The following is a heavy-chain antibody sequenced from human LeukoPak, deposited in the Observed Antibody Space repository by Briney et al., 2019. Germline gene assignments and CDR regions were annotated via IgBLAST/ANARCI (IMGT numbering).Heavy chain of an antibody. J-gene: IGHJ4*02. CDR2: IYYSGST. V-gene: IGHV4-59*01. D-gene: IGHD3-3*01. CDR3: ARVKYYDFWSGHLAGYYFDY. Sequence: PSETLSLTCTVSGGSISSYYWSWIRQPPGKGLEWIGYIYYSGSTNYNLSLKSRVTISVDTSKNQFSLKLSSVTAADTAVYYCARVKYYDFWSGHLAGYYFDYWGQGTLVTVSS. CDR1: GGSISSYY.